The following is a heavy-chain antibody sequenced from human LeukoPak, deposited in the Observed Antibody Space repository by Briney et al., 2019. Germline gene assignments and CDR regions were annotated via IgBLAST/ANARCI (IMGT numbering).Heavy chain of an antibody. V-gene: IGHV4-61*05. CDR3: ARQSLSYYYDSSGTNWFDP. CDR2: IYYSGST. D-gene: IGHD3-22*01. Sequence: SETLSLTCTVSGGSISSSSYYWSWIRQPPGKGLEWIGYIYYSGSTNYNPSLKSRVTTSVDTSKNQFSLKLSSVTAADTAVYYCARQSLSYYYDSSGTNWFDPWGQGTLVTVSS. J-gene: IGHJ5*02. CDR1: GGSISSSSYY.